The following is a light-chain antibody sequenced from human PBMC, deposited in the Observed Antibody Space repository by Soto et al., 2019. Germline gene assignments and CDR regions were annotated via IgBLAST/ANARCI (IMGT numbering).Light chain of an antibody. CDR2: GAS. CDR3: QQYGGSPRT. Sequence: EIVLTQSPATLSLSPGEIATLSFRASQSVSSYLAWYQQKPGQAPRLLIYGASSRATGIPDRFSGSGSGTDFTLTISRLEPEDLAVYYCQQYGGSPRTFGQGTDWRL. CDR1: QSVSSY. V-gene: IGKV3-20*01. J-gene: IGKJ5*01.